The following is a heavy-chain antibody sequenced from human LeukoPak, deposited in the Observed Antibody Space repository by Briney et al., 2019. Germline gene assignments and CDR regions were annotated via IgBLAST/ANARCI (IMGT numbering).Heavy chain of an antibody. CDR3: ARETAHYYESSGYENWFDP. D-gene: IGHD3-22*01. Sequence: ASVTVSCKACGCTFTQYYMHGVRQAAGKGVDGMGWINPKSGDTNFPQKFQGRVTITRDTSISTAYMELSRLRSVDTAVYYCARETAHYYESSGYENWFDPWGQGTLVTVSS. J-gene: IGHJ5*02. CDR1: GCTFTQYY. CDR2: INPKSGDT. V-gene: IGHV1-2*02.